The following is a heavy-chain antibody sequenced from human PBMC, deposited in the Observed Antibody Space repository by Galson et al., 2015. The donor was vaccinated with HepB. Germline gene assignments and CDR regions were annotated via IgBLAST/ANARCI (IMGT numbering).Heavy chain of an antibody. CDR2: INPNSGGT. CDR1: GYTFTGYY. V-gene: IGHV1-2*02. Sequence: SVTVSCKASGYTFTGYYMHWVRQAPGQGLEWMGWINPNSGGTNYAQKFQGRVTMTRDTSISTAYMELSRLRSDDTAVYYCARAGGPIDYGYPFDYWGQGTLVTVSS. D-gene: IGHD4/OR15-4a*01. CDR3: ARAGGPIDYGYPFDY. J-gene: IGHJ4*02.